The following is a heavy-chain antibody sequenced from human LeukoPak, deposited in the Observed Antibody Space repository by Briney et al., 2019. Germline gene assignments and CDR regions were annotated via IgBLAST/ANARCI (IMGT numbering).Heavy chain of an antibody. J-gene: IGHJ4*02. CDR1: GFTFSSYW. V-gene: IGHV3-74*01. CDR3: ASSTIFGALGY. D-gene: IGHD3-3*01. CDR2: INSDGSSS. Sequence: PGGSLRLSCAASGFTFSSYWMHWVRQAPGKGLVWVSRINSDGSSSSYADSVKGRFTISRDNSKNTLYLQMNSLRAEDTAVYYCASSTIFGALGYWGQGTLVTVSS.